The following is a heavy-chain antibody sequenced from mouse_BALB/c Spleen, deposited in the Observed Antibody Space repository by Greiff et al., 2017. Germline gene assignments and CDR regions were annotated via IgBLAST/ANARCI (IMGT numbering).Heavy chain of an antibody. J-gene: IGHJ1*01. CDR1: GFAFSSYD. D-gene: IGHD1-1*01. CDR3: ARPYGSSYYWYFDV. V-gene: IGHV5-12-1*01. CDR2: ISSGGGST. Sequence: EVQLVESGGGLVKPGGSLKLSCAASGFAFSSYDMSWVRQTPEKRLEWVAYISSGGGSTYYPDTVKGRFTISRDNAKNTLYLQMSSLKSEDTAMYYCARPYGSSYYWYFDVWGAGTTVTVSS.